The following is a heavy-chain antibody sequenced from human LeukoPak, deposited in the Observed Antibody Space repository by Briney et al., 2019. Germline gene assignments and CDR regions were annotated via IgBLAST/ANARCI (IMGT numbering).Heavy chain of an antibody. J-gene: IGHJ3*02. D-gene: IGHD3-9*01. CDR3: ARDILGAFDI. CDR2: ISSSSSYI. CDR1: GFTFSSYS. Sequence: GGSLRLSCAASGFTFSSYSMNWVRQAPGKGLEWVSSISSSSSYIYYADSVKGRFTIPRDNSKNTLYLQMNSLRAEDTAVYYCARDILGAFDIWGQGTMVTVSS. V-gene: IGHV3-21*01.